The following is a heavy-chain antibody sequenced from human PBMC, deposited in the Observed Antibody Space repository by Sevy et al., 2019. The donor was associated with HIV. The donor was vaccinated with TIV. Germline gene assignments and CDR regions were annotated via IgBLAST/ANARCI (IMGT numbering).Heavy chain of an antibody. CDR2: ITGSSTTI. Sequence: GGSLRLSCAGSGFTFSNYALTWVRQAPGKGLDWVSSITGSSTTIYYADSVKGRFTVSRDNSNNTLYLHINSLRAEDTAVYYCARDGLYGGNFEYFQHWGQGTLVTVSS. V-gene: IGHV3-23*01. CDR3: ARDGLYGGNFEYFQH. J-gene: IGHJ1*01. D-gene: IGHD4-17*01. CDR1: GFTFSNYA.